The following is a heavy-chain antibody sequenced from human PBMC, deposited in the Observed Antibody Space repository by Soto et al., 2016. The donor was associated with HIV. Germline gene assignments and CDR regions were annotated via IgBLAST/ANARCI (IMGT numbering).Heavy chain of an antibody. CDR3: ARDRYYYGEGSHYPDF. V-gene: IGHV3-48*03. Sequence: EVQLVESGGGLVQPGGSLRLSCEGSGFTFNSYSMNWVRQAPGKGLTWVSYISSSGSVIYYADSVKGRFTISRDNAKNLLYLQMTSLRAEDSATYYCARDRYYYGEGSHYPDFWGQGTLVTVSS. D-gene: IGHD3-10*01. J-gene: IGHJ4*02. CDR1: GFTFNSYS. CDR2: ISSSGSVI.